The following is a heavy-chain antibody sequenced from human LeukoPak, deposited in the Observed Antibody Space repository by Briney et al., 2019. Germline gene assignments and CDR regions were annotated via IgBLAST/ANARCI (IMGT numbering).Heavy chain of an antibody. CDR3: GKSAPSGFDP. CDR1: GYTFTSYA. J-gene: IGHJ5*02. Sequence: ASVKVSCKASGYTFTSYAMHWVRQAPGQRLEWMGWINIGNGNTKSSQKFQDRITITRDTSACTVYMELTSLRSEDTAVYYCGKSAPSGFDPWGQGTLVTVSS. V-gene: IGHV1-3*04. CDR2: INIGNGNT.